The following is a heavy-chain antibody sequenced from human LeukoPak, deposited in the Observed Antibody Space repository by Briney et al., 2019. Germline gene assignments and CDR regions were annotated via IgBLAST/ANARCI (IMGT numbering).Heavy chain of an antibody. J-gene: IGHJ6*02. V-gene: IGHV1-8*01. D-gene: IGHD6-13*01. CDR2: MNPNSGNT. CDR1: GYTFTSYD. Sequence: ASVKVSCKASGYTFTSYDINWVRQATGPGLEWMGWMNPNSGNTGYAQKFQGRVTMTRNTSISTAYMELSSLRSEDTAVYYCARGAFSSSWNYHYGMDVWGQGTTVTVSS. CDR3: ARGAFSSSWNYHYGMDV.